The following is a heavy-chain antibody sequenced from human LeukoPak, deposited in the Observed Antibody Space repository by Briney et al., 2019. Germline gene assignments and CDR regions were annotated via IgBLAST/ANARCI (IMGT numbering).Heavy chain of an antibody. V-gene: IGHV3-53*01. CDR2: IYSGGST. CDR1: GFTVSSNY. Sequence: GGSLRLSCAASGFTVSSNYMSWVRQAPGKGLEWVSVIYSGGSTYYADSVKGRFTISRDNSKNTLYLQMNSLRAEDTAVYYCARDSLYQPIHSGSYRPLDYWGQGTLVTVSS. D-gene: IGHD1-26*01. J-gene: IGHJ4*02. CDR3: ARDSLYQPIHSGSYRPLDY.